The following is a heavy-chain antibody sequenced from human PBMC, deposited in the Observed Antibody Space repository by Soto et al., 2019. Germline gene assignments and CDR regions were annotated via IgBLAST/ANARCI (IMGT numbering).Heavy chain of an antibody. J-gene: IGHJ5*02. CDR3: TRDASRDSSARGWFDP. CDR1: GFTFRSFT. D-gene: IGHD6-13*01. Sequence: GGALRLSCAASGFTFRSFTRNWVRQAPGKGLEWVSTISSNSAYIYYTDALRGRFTISRDNAKNSLHLQMNSLRAEDTAVYYCTRDASRDSSARGWFDPWGPGTLVTVYS. CDR2: ISSNSAYI. V-gene: IGHV3-21*01.